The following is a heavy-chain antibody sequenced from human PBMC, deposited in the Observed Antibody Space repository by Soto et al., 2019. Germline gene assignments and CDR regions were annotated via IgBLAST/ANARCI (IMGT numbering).Heavy chain of an antibody. Sequence: EVQLVESGGGLVQPGRSLRLSCAASGFTFDDYAMHWVRQAPGKGLEWVSGISWNSGSLGYADSVKGRFTISRDNATNSLYLQINSLRAEDTAVYSCAKGQSCYYESPVIHWGQGSLVTVSS. CDR3: AKGQSCYYESPVIH. D-gene: IGHD3-3*01. V-gene: IGHV3-9*01. CDR1: GFTFDDYA. J-gene: IGHJ4*02. CDR2: ISWNSGSL.